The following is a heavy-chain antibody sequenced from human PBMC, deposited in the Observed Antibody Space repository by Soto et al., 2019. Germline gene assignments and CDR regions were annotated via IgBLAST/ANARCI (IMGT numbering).Heavy chain of an antibody. D-gene: IGHD2-2*01. CDR3: ARDLSSTRYFDY. CDR2: ISDGSGFI. J-gene: IGHJ4*02. Sequence: RRLSCTASQFTFSTSSMNWVRQAPGKGLEWVSSISDGSGFIYYADSVKSRLTISRDNAKNSLYLQMNSLRADDTAVYYCARDLSSTRYFDYCGQGTVVAVYS. V-gene: IGHV3-21*01. CDR1: QFTFSTSS.